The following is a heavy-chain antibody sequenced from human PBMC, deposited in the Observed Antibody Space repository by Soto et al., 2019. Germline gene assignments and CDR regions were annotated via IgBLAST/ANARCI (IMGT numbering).Heavy chain of an antibody. J-gene: IGHJ6*02. CDR3: ARGGWEHALDV. Sequence: EVQLVESGGGLVQPGGSLRLSCAASGFTFSNYWMYWVSQAPGKGLVWVSRVNNDGTDTTPADSVKGRFTISRDNAENTLYRQMNSLRAEDTAVYYCARGGWEHALDVCGHGSTVTVSS. D-gene: IGHD1-26*01. V-gene: IGHV3-74*03. CDR1: GFTFSNYW. CDR2: VNNDGTDT.